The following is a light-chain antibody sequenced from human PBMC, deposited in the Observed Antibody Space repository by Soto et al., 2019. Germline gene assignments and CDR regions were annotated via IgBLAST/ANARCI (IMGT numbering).Light chain of an antibody. J-gene: IGKJ1*01. V-gene: IGKV3D-15*01. CDR1: QSVSSY. CDR3: QQYNDWPLWT. CDR2: GAS. Sequence: EIVLTQSPATLSVSPGERATLSCRAIQSVSSYLAWYQQKPGQAPRLLIYGASTRATGIPAKFSGSGSGTEFTLTISSLQSEDFAVYYCQQYNDWPLWTFGQGTKVDIK.